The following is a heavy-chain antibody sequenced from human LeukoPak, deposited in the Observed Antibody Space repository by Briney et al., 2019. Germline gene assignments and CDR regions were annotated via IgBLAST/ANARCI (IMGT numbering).Heavy chain of an antibody. CDR1: GGSISSGDHY. V-gene: IGHV4-30-4*08. Sequence: PSETLSLTCTVSGGSISSGDHYWSWIRQPPGKGLEYIGYIYYSGSTYYNPSLKSRVTISVGTSKNQFSLKLSSVTAADTAVYYCARGVPAATLDYWGQGTLVTVSS. J-gene: IGHJ4*02. CDR2: IYYSGST. CDR3: ARGVPAATLDY. D-gene: IGHD2-15*01.